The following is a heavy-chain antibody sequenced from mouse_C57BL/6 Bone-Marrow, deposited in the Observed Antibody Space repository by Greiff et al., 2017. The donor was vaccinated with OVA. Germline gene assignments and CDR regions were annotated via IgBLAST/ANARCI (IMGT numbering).Heavy chain of an antibody. V-gene: IGHV1-26*01. D-gene: IGHD1-1*01. CDR3: ARRGFLWYYGSSGAMDY. J-gene: IGHJ4*01. Sequence: EVQLQQSGPELVKPGASVKISCKASGYTFTDYYMNWVKQSHGKSLEWIGDINPNNGGTSYNQKFKGKATLTVDKSSSTAYMELRSLTSEDSAVYYCARRGFLWYYGSSGAMDYWGQGTSVTVSS. CDR2: INPNNGGT. CDR1: GYTFTDYY.